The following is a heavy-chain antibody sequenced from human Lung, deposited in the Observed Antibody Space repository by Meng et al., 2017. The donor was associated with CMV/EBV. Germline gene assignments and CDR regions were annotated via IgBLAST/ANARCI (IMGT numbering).Heavy chain of an antibody. V-gene: IGHV3-21*01. J-gene: IGHJ4*02. CDR1: GFTVSSYS. D-gene: IGHD3-10*01. CDR2: ISTGSSYM. Sequence: ESXKISCAASGFTVSSYSINWVRQAPGKGLEWVSSISTGSSYMFYADSVKGRFTISSDNAKNAVYLQMNSLRVEDTAVYYCARVSGNSRYFDYWGQGTLVTVSS. CDR3: ARVSGNSRYFDY.